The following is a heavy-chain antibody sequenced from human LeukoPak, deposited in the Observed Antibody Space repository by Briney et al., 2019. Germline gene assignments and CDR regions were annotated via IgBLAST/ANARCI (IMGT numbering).Heavy chain of an antibody. D-gene: IGHD1-26*01. J-gene: IGHJ4*02. CDR2: IYYSGST. Sequence: SETLSLTCTVSGGSIINSNYYWGWVRQPPGEGLEWIAMIYYSGSTYYNPSLKTRVTISVDTSKNQFSLNLSSVTAADTAVYYCATLRTLGAPRPLDNWGQGTLVTVPS. V-gene: IGHV4-39*01. CDR1: GGSIINSNYY. CDR3: ATLRTLGAPRPLDN.